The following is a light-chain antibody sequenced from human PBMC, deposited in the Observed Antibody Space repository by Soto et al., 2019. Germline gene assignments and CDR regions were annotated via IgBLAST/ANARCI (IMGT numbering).Light chain of an antibody. CDR2: DVS. J-gene: IGLJ2*01. CDR3: SSYTSSSTLVV. CDR1: SSDVGGYNY. V-gene: IGLV2-14*01. Sequence: QSVLTQPASVSGSPGQSITISCTGTSSDVGGYNYVSWYQQHPGKAPKLMIYDVSNRPSGVSDRFSGSKSGNTASLTISGLQAEDEADYYCSSYTSSSTLVVFGVGTKHTVL.